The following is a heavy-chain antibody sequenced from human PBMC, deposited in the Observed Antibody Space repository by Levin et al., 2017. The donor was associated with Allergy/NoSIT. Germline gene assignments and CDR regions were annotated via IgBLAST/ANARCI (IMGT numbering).Heavy chain of an antibody. CDR1: GGSISSSSYY. Sequence: SQTLSLTCTVSGGSISSSSYYWGWIRQPPGKGLEWIGSIYYSGSTYYNPSLKSRVTISVDTSKNQFSLKLSSVTAADTAVYYCARMGGDYVGDYYYGMDVWGQGTTVTVSS. D-gene: IGHD4-17*01. CDR2: IYYSGST. V-gene: IGHV4-39*01. J-gene: IGHJ6*02. CDR3: ARMGGDYVGDYYYGMDV.